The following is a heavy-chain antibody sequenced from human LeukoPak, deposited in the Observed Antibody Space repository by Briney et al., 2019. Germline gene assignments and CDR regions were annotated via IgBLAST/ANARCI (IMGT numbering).Heavy chain of an antibody. Sequence: PGGSLRLSCAASGFTFSSYGMHRVRQAPGKGLEWVAFIRYDGSNKYYADSVKGRFTISRDNSKNTLYLQMNSLRVEDTAVYYCVRGADTGYSSDSWGQGTLVTVSS. D-gene: IGHD3-9*01. CDR3: VRGADTGYSSDS. CDR1: GFTFSSYG. J-gene: IGHJ4*02. CDR2: IRYDGSNK. V-gene: IGHV3-30*02.